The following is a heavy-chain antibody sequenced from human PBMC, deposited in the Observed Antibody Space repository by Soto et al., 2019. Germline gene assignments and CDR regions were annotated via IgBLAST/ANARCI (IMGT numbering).Heavy chain of an antibody. V-gene: IGHV5-51*01. D-gene: IGHD2-15*01. CDR1: GYSFTSYW. Sequence: PGESLKISCKGSGYSFTSYWIGWVRQMPGKGLEWMGIIYPGDSDTRYSPSFQGQVTISADKSISTAYLQWSSLKASDTAMYYCARGRVCSGGSCYPAGAFYIWGQGTMVTVSS. CDR2: IYPGDSDT. CDR3: ARGRVCSGGSCYPAGAFYI. J-gene: IGHJ3*02.